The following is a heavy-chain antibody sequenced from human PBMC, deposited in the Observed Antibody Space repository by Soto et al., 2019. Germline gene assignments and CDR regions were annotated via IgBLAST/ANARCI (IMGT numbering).Heavy chain of an antibody. Sequence: DVQLVESGGGSAQPGGSLTLSCEASGFSFSSHWMHWVRQAPGRGLMWVSRINSDGSDTMYADSVKGRFTISRDNAKNTVSLQMNGLRAEDTGIYYCTSSGGQSASTAFDFWGQGAMVTVSS. CDR3: TSSGGQSASTAFDF. CDR2: INSDGSDT. D-gene: IGHD2-15*01. J-gene: IGHJ3*01. CDR1: GFSFSSHW. V-gene: IGHV3-74*03.